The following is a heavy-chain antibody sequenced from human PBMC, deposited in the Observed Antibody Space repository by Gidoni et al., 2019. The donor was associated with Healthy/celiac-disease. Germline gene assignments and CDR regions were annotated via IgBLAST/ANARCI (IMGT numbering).Heavy chain of an antibody. CDR2: ISGSGGST. J-gene: IGHJ6*03. CDR3: AKVYTVSYYMDV. CDR1: GFTFSSYA. D-gene: IGHD4-4*01. Sequence: EVQLLESVGGLVQPGGSLRLSCAASGFTFSSYAMSWVRQAPGKGLEWVSAISGSGGSTYYADSVKGRFTISRDNSKNTLYLQMNSLRAGDTAVYYCAKVYTVSYYMDVWGKGTTVTVSS. V-gene: IGHV3-23*01.